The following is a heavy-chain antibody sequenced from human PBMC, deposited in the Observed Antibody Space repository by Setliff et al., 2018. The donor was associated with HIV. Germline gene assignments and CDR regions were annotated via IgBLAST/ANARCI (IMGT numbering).Heavy chain of an antibody. J-gene: IGHJ6*03. V-gene: IGHV4-34*01. CDR2: INHSGSS. CDR3: ARGGGFLEWLSPMDV. D-gene: IGHD3-3*01. Sequence: PSETLSLTCAVYGGSFSGHYWTWIRQPPGKGLEWIGEINHSGSSSYSPSLESRVTISVDTSKNQFSLKLSSVTAADTAVYYCARGGGFLEWLSPMDVWGRGTTVTVSS. CDR1: GGSFSGHY.